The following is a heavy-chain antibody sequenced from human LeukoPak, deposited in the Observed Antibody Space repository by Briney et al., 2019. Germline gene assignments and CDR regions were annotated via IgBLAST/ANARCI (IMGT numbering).Heavy chain of an antibody. J-gene: IGHJ3*02. Sequence: ASVKVSCTASGYTFTSYYMHWVRQAPGQGLEWMGIINPSGGSTSYAQKFQGRVTMTRDTSTSTVYMELSSLRSEDAAVYYCARRAAALGEAFDIWGQGTMVTVSS. D-gene: IGHD6-13*01. CDR2: INPSGGST. CDR3: ARRAAALGEAFDI. CDR1: GYTFTSYY. V-gene: IGHV1-46*01.